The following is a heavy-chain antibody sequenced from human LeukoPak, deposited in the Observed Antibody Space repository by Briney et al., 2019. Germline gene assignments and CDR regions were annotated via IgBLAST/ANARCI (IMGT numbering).Heavy chain of an antibody. J-gene: IGHJ4*02. CDR1: GFSFTTHA. D-gene: IGHD6-13*01. CDR2: IYSGGST. V-gene: IGHV3-53*01. Sequence: PGGSLRLSCVASGFSFTTHAMGWVRQAPGKGLEWVSVIYSGGSTYYADSVKGRFTISRDNSKNTLYLQMNSLRAEDTAVYYCARAAAGTPTFDYWGQGTLVTVSS. CDR3: ARAAAGTPTFDY.